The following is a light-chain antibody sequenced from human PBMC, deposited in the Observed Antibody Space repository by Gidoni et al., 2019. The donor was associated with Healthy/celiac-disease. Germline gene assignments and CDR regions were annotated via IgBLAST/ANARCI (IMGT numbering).Light chain of an antibody. V-gene: IGLV2-23*01. CDR2: EGS. J-gene: IGLJ1*01. CDR1: SSDGGSYNL. CDR3: CSYAGSSTPYV. Sequence: QSALTQPASVSGSPGQSITSSCTGTSSDGGSYNLVSWYQQHPGKAPKLMIYEGSKRPSGVSNRFSGSKSGNTASLTISGLQAEDEADYYCCSYAGSSTPYVFGTGTKVTVL.